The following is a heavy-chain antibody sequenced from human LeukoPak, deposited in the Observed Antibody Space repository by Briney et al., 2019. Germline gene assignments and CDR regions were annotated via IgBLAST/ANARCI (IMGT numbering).Heavy chain of an antibody. CDR1: VFTFSGYY. D-gene: IGHD3-10*01. J-gene: IGHJ4*02. V-gene: IGHV1-2*02. Sequence: ASVKVSCKASVFTFSGYYMHWVRQAPGQGLEWMAWISPNSGGTNYVQKFQGRVTVTRDTSISTDYMEISGLTSDDTALYYCAREASGSGGYDYWGQGTLVTVSS. CDR2: ISPNSGGT. CDR3: AREASGSGGYDY.